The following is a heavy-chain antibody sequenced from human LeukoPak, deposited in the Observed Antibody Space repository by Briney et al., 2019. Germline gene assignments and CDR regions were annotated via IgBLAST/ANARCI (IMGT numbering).Heavy chain of an antibody. V-gene: IGHV3-23*01. CDR3: AKSATGTTSNWFDP. D-gene: IGHD1-7*01. CDR2: ISGSGGTT. J-gene: IGHJ5*02. CDR1: GFTFSSYA. Sequence: TGGSLRLSCAASGFTFSSYAMSWVRQAPGKGLEWVSAISGSGGTTYYADSVNGRFTISRDNSKNTLYLQMNSLRAEDTAVYYCAKSATGTTSNWFDPWGQGTLVTVSS.